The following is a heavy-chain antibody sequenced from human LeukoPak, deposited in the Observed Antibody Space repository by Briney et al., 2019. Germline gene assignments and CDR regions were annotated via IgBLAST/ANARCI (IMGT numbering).Heavy chain of an antibody. Sequence: ASVKVSCKASGYTFTSYYIHWVRQAPGQGLGWKGIINPSGGSTSYAHKVPGKVTMTMETSTSTLYIELRSLRSEDTAVYYCAKDQGIAVNWFDPWGQGTLVTVSS. CDR2: INPSGGST. J-gene: IGHJ5*02. CDR3: AKDQGIAVNWFDP. CDR1: GYTFTSYY. V-gene: IGHV1-46*01. D-gene: IGHD6-19*01.